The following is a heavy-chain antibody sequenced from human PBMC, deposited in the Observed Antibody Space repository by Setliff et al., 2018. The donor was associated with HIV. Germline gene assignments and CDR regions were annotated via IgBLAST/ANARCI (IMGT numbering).Heavy chain of an antibody. Sequence: SETLSLTCTVSGGSISGYYWSWIRQPAGKGLEWIGRIYPSGSTSYNPSLQSRVVMSVDTSKNQFSLRLISVTAAGTAVYFCARVSKGDYGGNFDSWSQGTLVTVSS. J-gene: IGHJ4*02. CDR2: IYPSGST. V-gene: IGHV4-4*07. CDR1: GGSISGYY. CDR3: ARVSKGDYGGNFDS. D-gene: IGHD4-17*01.